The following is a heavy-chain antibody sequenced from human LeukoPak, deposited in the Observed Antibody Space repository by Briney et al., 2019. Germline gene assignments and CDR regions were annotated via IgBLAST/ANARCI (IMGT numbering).Heavy chain of an antibody. V-gene: IGHV3-21*06. CDR3: AKGPVVAVGDFYYYYMDV. Sequence: GGSLRLSCAASGFTFSRYWMHWVRQAPGKGLEWVSSIDDSSTYIYYVDSVKGRFAISRDNAKNSLYLQMNSLRAEDTAVYYCAKGPVVAVGDFYYYYMDVWGKGTTVTVSS. CDR2: IDDSSTYI. J-gene: IGHJ6*03. D-gene: IGHD6-13*01. CDR1: GFTFSRYW.